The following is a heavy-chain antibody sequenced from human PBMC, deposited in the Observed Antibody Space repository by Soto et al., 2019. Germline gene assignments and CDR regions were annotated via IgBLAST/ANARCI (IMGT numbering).Heavy chain of an antibody. CDR2: ISYDGNNK. J-gene: IGHJ4*02. CDR1: GFNFSSYG. D-gene: IGHD1-1*01. CDR3: AKSVYNWNDGFFDY. Sequence: GGSLRLSSAASGFNFSSYGMHWVRQAPGKGLEWVAVISYDGNNKYYADSVKGRFTISRDNSKNTLYLQMNSLRAEDTAVYYCAKSVYNWNDGFFDYWGQGTLVTVSS. V-gene: IGHV3-30*18.